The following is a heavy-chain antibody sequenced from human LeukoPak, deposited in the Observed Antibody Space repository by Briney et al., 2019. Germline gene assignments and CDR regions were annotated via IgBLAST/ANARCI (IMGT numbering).Heavy chain of an antibody. CDR1: GFTFSSYS. V-gene: IGHV3-48*04. D-gene: IGHD2-2*01. CDR3: ARRIVVVPAAMSGAFDYFDY. J-gene: IGHJ4*02. Sequence: GGSLRLSCAASGFTFSSYSMNWVRQAPGKGLEWVSYISSSGSTIYYADSVKGRFTISRDNAKNSLYLQMNSLRAEDTAVYYCARRIVVVPAAMSGAFDYFDYWGQGTLVTVSS. CDR2: ISSSGSTI.